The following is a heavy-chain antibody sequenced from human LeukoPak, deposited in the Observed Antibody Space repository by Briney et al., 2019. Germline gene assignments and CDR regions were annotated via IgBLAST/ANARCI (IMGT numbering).Heavy chain of an antibody. J-gene: IGHJ4*02. Sequence: GASVKVSCKASGYTFTNYAMSWVRQAPGQGLEWMGWINTNTGNPTYAQGFTGRYVFSLDTSVRMAYLQISSLKAEDTAVYYCVRMGWGSISASDYWGQGTLVTVSS. D-gene: IGHD7-27*01. CDR2: INTNTGNP. CDR3: VRMGWGSISASDY. V-gene: IGHV7-4-1*04. CDR1: GYTFTNYA.